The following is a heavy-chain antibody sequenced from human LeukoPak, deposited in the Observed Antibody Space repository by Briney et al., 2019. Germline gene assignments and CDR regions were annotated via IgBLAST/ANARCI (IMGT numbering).Heavy chain of an antibody. CDR3: ARDHRWGFDY. CDR1: GFTFSTYE. D-gene: IGHD7-27*01. V-gene: IGHV3-48*03. J-gene: IGHJ4*02. Sequence: GGSLRLSCAASGFTFSTYEINWVRQAPGKGLEWISYISSSANTIYYADSVKGRFTISTDNAENSLYLQMNSLRTEDTAVYYCARDHRWGFDYWGRGTLVTVSS. CDR2: ISSSANTI.